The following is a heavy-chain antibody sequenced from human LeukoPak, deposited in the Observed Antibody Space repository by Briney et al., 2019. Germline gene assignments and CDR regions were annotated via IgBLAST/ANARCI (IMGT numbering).Heavy chain of an antibody. CDR1: RYTFTSYD. CDR3: ARGDIAAAGSPEFDY. J-gene: IGHJ4*02. CDR2: MNPNSGNT. Sequence: ASVKVSCKASRYTFTSYDINWVRQATGQGLEWMGWMNPNSGNTGYAQKFQGRVTMTRNTSISTAYMELSSLRSEDTAVYYCARGDIAAAGSPEFDYWGREPWSPSPQ. V-gene: IGHV1-8*01. D-gene: IGHD6-13*01.